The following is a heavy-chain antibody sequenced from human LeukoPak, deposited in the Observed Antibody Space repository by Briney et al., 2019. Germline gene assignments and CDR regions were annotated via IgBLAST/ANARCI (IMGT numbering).Heavy chain of an antibody. CDR3: ARAYSSSPFDY. V-gene: IGHV1-46*01. D-gene: IGHD6-6*01. CDR2: INPSGGST. J-gene: IGHJ4*02. CDR1: GYTFTSYY. Sequence: GASVTVSCKASGYTFTSYYMHWVRQAPGQGLEWMGIINPSGGSTSCAQKFQGRVTMTRDMSTSTVYMELSSLRSEDTAVYYCARAYSSSPFDYWGQGTLVTVSS.